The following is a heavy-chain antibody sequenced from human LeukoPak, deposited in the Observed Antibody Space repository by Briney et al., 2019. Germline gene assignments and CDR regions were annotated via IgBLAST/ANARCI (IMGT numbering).Heavy chain of an antibody. CDR3: ARYGSGSTWFDP. CDR2: IYYSGST. V-gene: IGHV4-39*07. J-gene: IGHJ5*02. CDR1: GGSISSSSYY. Sequence: SETLSLTCTVSGGSISSSSYYWGWIRQPPGKGLEWIGSIYYSGSTYYNPSLKSRVTISVDTSKNQFSLKLSSVTAADTAVYYCARYGSGSTWFDPWGLGTLVTLSS. D-gene: IGHD3-10*01.